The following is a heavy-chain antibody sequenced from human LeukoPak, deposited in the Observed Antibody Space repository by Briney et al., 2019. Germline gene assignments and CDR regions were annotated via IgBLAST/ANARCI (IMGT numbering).Heavy chain of an antibody. Sequence: ASVKVSCKASGYTFTSYDINWVRQATGQGLEWMGWMNPNSGNTGYAQKFQGRVTMTRNTSISTAYMELSSLRSEDMAVYYCARGSAWFYDSNDSSADYWGQGTLVTVSS. CDR1: GYTFTSYD. CDR3: ARGSAWFYDSNDSSADY. J-gene: IGHJ4*02. CDR2: MNPNSGNT. D-gene: IGHD3-22*01. V-gene: IGHV1-8*01.